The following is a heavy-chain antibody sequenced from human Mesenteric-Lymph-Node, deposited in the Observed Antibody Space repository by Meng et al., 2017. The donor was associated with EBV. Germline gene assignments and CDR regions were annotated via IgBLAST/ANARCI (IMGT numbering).Heavy chain of an antibody. D-gene: IGHD1-1*01. CDR2: YSSGNT. CDR1: GGSVSASAYY. CDR3: ARGNYNFGQNFDY. V-gene: IGHV4-30-4*01. Sequence: QVQLEESGPGLVKPSQTLSLTCAVSGGSVSASAYYWSWIRQSPGKGLEWIGYSSGNTYYNPSLKSRVSISLDTSKNQFFLKLTSVTAADTAVYYCARGNYNFGQNFDYWGQGTLVTVSS. J-gene: IGHJ4*02.